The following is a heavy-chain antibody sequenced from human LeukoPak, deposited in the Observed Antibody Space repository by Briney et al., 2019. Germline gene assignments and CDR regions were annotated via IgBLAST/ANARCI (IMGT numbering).Heavy chain of an antibody. CDR3: ARVQLEGARSRYRSFDY. D-gene: IGHD3-22*01. V-gene: IGHV3-7*01. CDR1: GFTFNNYW. J-gene: IGHJ4*02. Sequence: GGSLRLSCAVSGFTFNNYWMTWVRQVPGKGLEWVANIKQDGTENYYVDSVNGRFAISRDNAKNSLYLLMNSLRGEDTAVYYCARVQLEGARSRYRSFDYWGQGTLVTVSS. CDR2: IKQDGTEN.